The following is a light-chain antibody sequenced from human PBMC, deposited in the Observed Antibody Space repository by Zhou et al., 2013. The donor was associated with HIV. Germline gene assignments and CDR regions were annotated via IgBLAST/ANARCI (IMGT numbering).Light chain of an antibody. CDR2: GAS. CDR3: QQYGSFPT. J-gene: IGKJ1*01. V-gene: IGKV3-15*01. Sequence: DIVMTQSPATLSVSLGERATLSCRASQSVGRSLAWYQQKPGQPPRFLIYGASARAPGIPARFSGSGSGTDFTLTISRLEPEDFAVYYCQQYGSFPTFGQGTTVEIK. CDR1: QSVGRS.